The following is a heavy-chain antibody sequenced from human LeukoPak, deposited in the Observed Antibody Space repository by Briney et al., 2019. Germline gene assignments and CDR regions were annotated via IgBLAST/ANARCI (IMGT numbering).Heavy chain of an antibody. J-gene: IGHJ4*02. V-gene: IGHV4-31*03. CDR3: ARGGYGKFGELFY. Sequence: SETLSLTCTVSGASISSGGYYWSWVRQLPGKGLEWIGYIYYTGDTYYNPSLKSRVTISQGTSENQFSLNLSFMTAADTAVYYCARGGYGKFGELFYWGQGTLVTVSS. CDR1: GASISSGGYY. D-gene: IGHD3-10*01. CDR2: IYYTGDT.